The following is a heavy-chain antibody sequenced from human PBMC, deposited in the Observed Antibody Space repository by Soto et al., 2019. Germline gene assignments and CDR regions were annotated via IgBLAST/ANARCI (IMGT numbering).Heavy chain of an antibody. V-gene: IGHV1-58*01. CDR1: GFTFTSSA. J-gene: IGHJ3*02. D-gene: IGHD3-22*01. Sequence: GASVKVSCKASGFTFTSSAVQWVRQARGQRLEWIGWIVVGSGNTNYAQKFQERVTITRDTSTSTVYMELSSLRSEDTAVYYCARGGDYYDSSGLDAFDIWGQGTMVTVSS. CDR2: IVVGSGNT. CDR3: ARGGDYYDSSGLDAFDI.